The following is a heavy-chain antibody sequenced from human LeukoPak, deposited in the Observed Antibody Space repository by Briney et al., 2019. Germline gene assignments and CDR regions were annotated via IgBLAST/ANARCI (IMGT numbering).Heavy chain of an antibody. CDR2: INHSGSS. V-gene: IGHV4-34*01. CDR1: GGSFSGYS. D-gene: IGHD6-25*01. J-gene: IGHJ5*02. Sequence: SETLSLTCAVYGGSFSGYSWSWIRQPPGKGLEWIGEINHSGSSNYNPSLKSRVTISVDTSKHQFSLKLTSLTAADAAVYYCARRPNWGSGHGFDPWGQGTLVTVSS. CDR3: ARRPNWGSGHGFDP.